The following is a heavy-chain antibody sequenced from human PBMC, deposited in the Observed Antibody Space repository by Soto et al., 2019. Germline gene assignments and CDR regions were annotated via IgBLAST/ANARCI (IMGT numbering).Heavy chain of an antibody. CDR1: GFTFSSYA. J-gene: IGHJ6*02. CDR3: AKDGFRWFGELLYLDYGMDV. Sequence: EVQLLESGGGLVQPGGSLRLSCAASGFTFSSYAMSWVRQAPGKGLEWVSAISGSGGSTYYADSVKGRFTISRDNSKNTLYLQMNSLRAEDTAVYYCAKDGFRWFGELLYLDYGMDVWGQGTTVTVSS. V-gene: IGHV3-23*01. CDR2: ISGSGGST. D-gene: IGHD3-10*01.